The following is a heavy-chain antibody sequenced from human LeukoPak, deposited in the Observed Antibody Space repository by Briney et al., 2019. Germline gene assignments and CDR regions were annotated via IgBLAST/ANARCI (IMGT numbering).Heavy chain of an antibody. CDR3: ARFKRAGGWSYFDY. V-gene: IGHV4-59*01. CDR2: IYNGGST. J-gene: IGHJ4*02. Sequence: SETLSLTCTVSGGSMNTYYWSWIRKPPGKGLEWIGHIYNGGSTNYSPSLKSRVTISVDTSKNQFSLKLSSVTAADTAVYYCARFKRAGGWSYFDYWGQGTLVTVSS. D-gene: IGHD6-19*01. CDR1: GGSMNTYY.